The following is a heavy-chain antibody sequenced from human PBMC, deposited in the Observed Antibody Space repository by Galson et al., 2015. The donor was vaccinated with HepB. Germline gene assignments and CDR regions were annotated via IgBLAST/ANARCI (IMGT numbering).Heavy chain of an antibody. CDR1: GYTFTSYY. J-gene: IGHJ6*02. CDR3: ARDPSARWYYYYGMDV. V-gene: IGHV1-46*01. Sequence: SVKVSCKASGYTFTSYYIHWVRQAPGQGLEWMGIINPRGGSTTYAQRFQGRVAMTRDTSTSTVYMELSSLRSEDTAVYYCARDPSARWYYYYGMDVWGQGTTVTVSS. D-gene: IGHD3-3*01. CDR2: INPRGGST.